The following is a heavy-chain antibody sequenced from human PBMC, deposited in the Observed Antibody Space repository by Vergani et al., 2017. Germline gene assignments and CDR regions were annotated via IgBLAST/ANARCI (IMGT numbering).Heavy chain of an antibody. CDR2: IYYSGST. CDR1: GDSISSYY. J-gene: IGHJ4*02. CDR3: ASAYSSSWYPY. Sequence: QVQLQESGPGLVKPSETLSLTCTVSGDSISSYYWSWIRQPPGKGLEWIGYIYYSGSTNYNPSLKSRVTISVDTSKNQFSLKLSSVTAADTAVYYCASAYSSSWYPYWGQGTLVTVSS. D-gene: IGHD6-13*01. V-gene: IGHV4-59*01.